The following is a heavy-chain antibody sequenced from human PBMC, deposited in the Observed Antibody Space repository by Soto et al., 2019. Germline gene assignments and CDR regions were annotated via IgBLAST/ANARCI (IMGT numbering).Heavy chain of an antibody. CDR1: GFSLSNARMG. J-gene: IGHJ5*02. CDR3: ARTGGYSYASNWFDP. Sequence: SGPTLVIPTETLTLTCTVSGFSLSNARMGVSWIRQPPGKALEWLAHIFSNDEKSYSTSLKSRLTISKDTSKSQVVLTMTNMDPVNTATYYCARTGGYSYASNWFDPWGQGTLVTVSS. V-gene: IGHV2-26*01. CDR2: IFSNDEK. D-gene: IGHD5-18*01.